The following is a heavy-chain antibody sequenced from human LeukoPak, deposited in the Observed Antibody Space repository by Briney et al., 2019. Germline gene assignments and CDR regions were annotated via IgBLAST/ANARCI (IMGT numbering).Heavy chain of an antibody. CDR1: GYTYTSCD. CDR3: TRGSSGRRDN. Sequence: ASVKVSCKASGYTYTSCDINWVRQATGQGLEWMGWMNPNSGSTGYGQSFQGRITMTRDISIGTAYMELSNLTSEDTAIYYCTRGSSGRRDNWGQGTLVTVSA. D-gene: IGHD6-19*01. J-gene: IGHJ4*02. CDR2: MNPNSGST. V-gene: IGHV1-8*01.